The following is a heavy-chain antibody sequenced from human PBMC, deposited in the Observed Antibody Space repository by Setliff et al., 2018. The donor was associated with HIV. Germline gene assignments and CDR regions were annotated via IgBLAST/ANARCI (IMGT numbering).Heavy chain of an antibody. CDR2: IIPIFGEA. Sequence: SVKVSCKASGGTFNSFAINWVRQAPGQGLEWIGKIIPIFGEANYAQKFQGRVTITADESASTAYMELSSLGSEDTAVYYCTRHRVVPAALNWFDPWGQGTLVTVSS. J-gene: IGHJ5*02. V-gene: IGHV1-69*13. CDR1: GGTFNSFA. D-gene: IGHD2-2*01. CDR3: TRHRVVPAALNWFDP.